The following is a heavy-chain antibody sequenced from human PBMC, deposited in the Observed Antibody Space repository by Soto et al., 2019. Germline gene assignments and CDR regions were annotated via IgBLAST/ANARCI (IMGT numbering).Heavy chain of an antibody. D-gene: IGHD2-15*01. CDR1: GYTFTSYG. CDR3: AREFGVGYCSGGSCYMDLDY. CDR2: LSAYNGNT. Sequence: QVQLVQSGAEVKKPGASVKVSCQASGYTFTSYGISWVRQAPGQGLEWMGWLSAYNGNTNYAQKLQGRVTMTTDTSTSTAYMELRSLRSDDTAVYYCAREFGVGYCSGGSCYMDLDYWGQGTLVTVSS. V-gene: IGHV1-18*04. J-gene: IGHJ4*02.